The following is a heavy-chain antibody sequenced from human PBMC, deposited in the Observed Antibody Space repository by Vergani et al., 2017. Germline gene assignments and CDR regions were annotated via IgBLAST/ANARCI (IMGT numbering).Heavy chain of an antibody. CDR3: ASYNWNYAGYF. CDR1: GGSISSSSYY. CDR2: IYYSGST. V-gene: IGHV4-39*01. Sequence: QLQLQESGPGLVKPSETLSLTCTVSGGSISSSSYYWGWIRQPPGKGLEWIGSIYYSGSTYYNPSLKSRVTISVDTSKNQFSLKLSSVTAADTALYYCASYNWNYAGYFWGQGTLVTVSS. J-gene: IGHJ4*02. D-gene: IGHD1-7*01.